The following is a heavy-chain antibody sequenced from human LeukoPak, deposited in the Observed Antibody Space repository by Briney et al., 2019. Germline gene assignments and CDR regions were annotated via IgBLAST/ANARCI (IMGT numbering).Heavy chain of an antibody. Sequence: ETGGSLRLSRAASGFTFSSYSMNWVRQAPGKGLEWVSSISSSSSYIYYADSVKGRFTISRDNAKNSLYLQMNSLRAEDTAVYYCAREDTAMVTSLRHFDYWGQGTLVTVSS. CDR2: ISSSSSYI. D-gene: IGHD5-18*01. CDR1: GFTFSSYS. V-gene: IGHV3-21*01. CDR3: AREDTAMVTSLRHFDY. J-gene: IGHJ4*02.